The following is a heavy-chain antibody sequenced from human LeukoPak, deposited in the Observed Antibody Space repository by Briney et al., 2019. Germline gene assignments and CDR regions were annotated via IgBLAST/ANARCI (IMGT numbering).Heavy chain of an antibody. Sequence: GGPLRLSCSASGFTFSTYGMSWVRQAPGKGLEWVISISGSGSTTFYADSVKGRFTISRDNSNNMLYLQMTSLRAEDTAVYYCAKGTSTYSSGSFDYWGRGTLVTVSS. CDR1: GFTFSTYG. D-gene: IGHD6-19*01. V-gene: IGHV3-23*01. CDR2: ISGSGSTT. CDR3: AKGTSTYSSGSFDY. J-gene: IGHJ4*02.